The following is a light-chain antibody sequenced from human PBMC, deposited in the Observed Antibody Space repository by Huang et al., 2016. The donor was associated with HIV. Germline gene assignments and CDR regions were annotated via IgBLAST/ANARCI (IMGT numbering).Light chain of an antibody. Sequence: EIQMTQSPGTLSVSPGERVTLYCRASQSVGSSLAWFQHKPGQAPRLVIYGASTRPTDIPVRFSGSGSGTEFTLSINSLQSEDYAVYYCQQYSNMNTFGQGTRLEIK. V-gene: IGKV3-15*01. CDR2: GAS. J-gene: IGKJ2*01. CDR1: QSVGSS. CDR3: QQYSNMNT.